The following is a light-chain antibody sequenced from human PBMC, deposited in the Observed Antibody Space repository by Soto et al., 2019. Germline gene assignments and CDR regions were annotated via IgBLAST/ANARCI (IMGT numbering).Light chain of an antibody. Sequence: DIQITQSPSSLSASVGDRVTITCQASQDISNYLNWYQQKPGKAPNLLIYGASSLQSGVPSRFSGSRSGTDFTLTINSLQPEDFAVYYCQQTYNSPLTFGQGTKVDIK. CDR1: QDISNY. CDR3: QQTYNSPLT. CDR2: GAS. J-gene: IGKJ1*01. V-gene: IGKV1-39*01.